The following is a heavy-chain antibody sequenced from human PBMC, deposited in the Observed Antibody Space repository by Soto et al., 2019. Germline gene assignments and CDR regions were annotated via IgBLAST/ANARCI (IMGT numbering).Heavy chain of an antibody. V-gene: IGHV3-23*01. Sequence: GGSLRLSCAASEFTFSNYAMSWVRRAPGKGLEWVSTISNSGNTHYADSVEGRFTISRDNSKNTLYLQMNSLRADDTGVYYCAKDPSTGYADYWGQGTLVTVPQ. CDR1: EFTFSNYA. J-gene: IGHJ4*02. D-gene: IGHD3-9*01. CDR2: ISNSGNT. CDR3: AKDPSTGYADY.